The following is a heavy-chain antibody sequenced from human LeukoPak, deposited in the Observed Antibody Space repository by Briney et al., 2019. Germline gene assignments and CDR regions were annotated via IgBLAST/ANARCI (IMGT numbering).Heavy chain of an antibody. CDR3: ARSDSSGWGEKEFDY. V-gene: IGHV5-51*01. CDR2: IYPGDSGT. J-gene: IGHJ4*02. Sequence: GESLKISCKGSGYSFTSYWIGWVRQMPGKGLEWMGIIYPGDSGTRYSPSFQGQVTISADKSISTAYLQWSSLKASDTAMYYCARSDSSGWGEKEFDYWGQGTLVTVSS. CDR1: GYSFTSYW. D-gene: IGHD3-22*01.